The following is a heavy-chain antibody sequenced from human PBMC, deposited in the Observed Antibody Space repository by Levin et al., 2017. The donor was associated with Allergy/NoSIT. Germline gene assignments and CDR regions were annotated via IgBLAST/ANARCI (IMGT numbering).Heavy chain of an antibody. V-gene: IGHV3-23*01. CDR2: ISGSGGIT. CDR3: AKNGREHQMVRDFDY. D-gene: IGHD6-13*01. J-gene: IGHJ4*02. Sequence: GGSLRLSCAASGFMFSGYAMSWVRQAPGKGLEWVSSISGSGGITNYADSVKGRFSISRDNSNNTLYVQMNSLRGEDTALYYCAKNGREHQMVRDFDYWGQGTLVTVSS. CDR1: GFMFSGYA.